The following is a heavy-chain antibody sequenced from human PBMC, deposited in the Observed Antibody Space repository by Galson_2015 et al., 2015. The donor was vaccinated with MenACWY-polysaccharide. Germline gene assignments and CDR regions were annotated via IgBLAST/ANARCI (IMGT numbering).Heavy chain of an antibody. J-gene: IGHJ3*02. CDR2: IRSEAYGGTP. Sequence: SLRLSCAACGFNFGDYGVIWFRQAPGKGLEWVRLIRSEAYGGTPESAASGQGRFTMSRDDSKRTAYLQMNSLNTEDTAVYYCAGFSAYFQDHSGSLDAFDIWCQGTMVTLSS. V-gene: IGHV3-49*03. D-gene: IGHD1-26*01. CDR1: GFNFGDYG. CDR3: AGFSAYFQDHSGSLDAFDI.